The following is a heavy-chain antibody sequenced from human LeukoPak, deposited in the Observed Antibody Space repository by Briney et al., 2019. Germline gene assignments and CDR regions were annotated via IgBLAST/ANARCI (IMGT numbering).Heavy chain of an antibody. J-gene: IGHJ4*02. D-gene: IGHD6-6*01. CDR2: IYDSGST. CDR1: GVFISSYD. Sequence: SETLSLTCTVSGVFISSYDWSWIRQPPGKGLEWIGYIYDSGSTNYNPSLKSRVTISIDTSKNQFSLKLSPVTAKDTALYYCANHRGSNCISSIDYWRQGTLVTVSS. CDR3: ANHRGSNCISSIDY. V-gene: IGHV4-59*08.